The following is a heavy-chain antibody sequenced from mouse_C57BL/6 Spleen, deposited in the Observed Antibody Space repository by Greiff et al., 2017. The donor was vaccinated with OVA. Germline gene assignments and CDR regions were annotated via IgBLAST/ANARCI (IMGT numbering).Heavy chain of an antibody. CDR2: IDPSDSYT. J-gene: IGHJ3*01. V-gene: IGHV1-69*01. CDR3: AMGNYGFAY. D-gene: IGHD2-1*01. Sequence: VQLQQPGAELVKPGASVKLSCKASGYTFTSYWMHWVKQRPGQGLEWIGEIDPSDSYTNYNQKFKGKSTLTVDKSSSTAYMQLSSLTSEDSAVYYCAMGNYGFAYWGQGTLVTVSA. CDR1: GYTFTSYW.